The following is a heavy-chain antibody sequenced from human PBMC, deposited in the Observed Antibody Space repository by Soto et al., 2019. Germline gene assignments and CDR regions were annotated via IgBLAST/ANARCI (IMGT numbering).Heavy chain of an antibody. CDR2: IYDSGST. J-gene: IGHJ5*02. CDR3: ARGNYAPLYTWFDP. Sequence: SETLSLTCTVSGGSISSYYWSWIRQPPGKGLEWIGYIYDSGSTNYNPSLKSRLTISVDTSKNQFSLKLNSVTAADTAVYYCARGNYAPLYTWFDPWGQGMLVTVSS. CDR1: GGSISSYY. V-gene: IGHV4-59*08. D-gene: IGHD4-4*01.